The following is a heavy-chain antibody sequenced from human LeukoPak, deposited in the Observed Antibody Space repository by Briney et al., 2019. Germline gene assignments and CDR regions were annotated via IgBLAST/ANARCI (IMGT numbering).Heavy chain of an antibody. CDR1: GFTLSSYA. D-gene: IGHD6-19*01. Sequence: PGGSLRLSCAASGFTLSSYAMNWVRQAPGKGLEWVSAISGSGSGIYYADSVKGRFTISRDNSKNTLYLQMTSLRAEDTAVYYCAKSRYSSASYASDYWGQGTLVTVSS. CDR3: AKSRYSSASYASDY. J-gene: IGHJ4*02. V-gene: IGHV3-23*01. CDR2: ISGSGSGI.